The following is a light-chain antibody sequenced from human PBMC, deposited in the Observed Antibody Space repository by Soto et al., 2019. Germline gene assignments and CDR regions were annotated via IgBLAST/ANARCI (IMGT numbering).Light chain of an antibody. CDR3: QQYDTYSRT. Sequence: DIQMTQSPSALSASVGDRVTITCRASQSVSNWLAWYRQKPGEAPKLLIYEGFTLERAGPSRFSGSGSGTEFTLTVSSLQPDDFATFYGQQYDTYSRTFGQGTKVEVK. CDR1: QSVSNW. CDR2: EGF. J-gene: IGKJ1*01. V-gene: IGKV1-5*03.